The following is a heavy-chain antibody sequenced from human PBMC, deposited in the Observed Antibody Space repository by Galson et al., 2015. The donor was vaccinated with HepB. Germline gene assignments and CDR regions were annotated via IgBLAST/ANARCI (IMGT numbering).Heavy chain of an antibody. J-gene: IGHJ1*01. Sequence: SLRLSCAASGFTFSSYAMHWVRQAPGKGLEWVAVISYDGSNKYYADSVKGRFTISRDNSKNTLYLQMNSLRAEDTAVYYCARALGANYGDYDEYFQHWGQGTLVTVSS. D-gene: IGHD4-17*01. CDR2: ISYDGSNK. CDR1: GFTFSSYA. V-gene: IGHV3-30*04. CDR3: ARALGANYGDYDEYFQH.